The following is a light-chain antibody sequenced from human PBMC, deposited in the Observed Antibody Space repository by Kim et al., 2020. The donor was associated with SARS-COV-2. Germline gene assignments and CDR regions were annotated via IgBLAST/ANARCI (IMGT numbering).Light chain of an antibody. Sequence: TVTISCTRSRGSIASTYVQLYQQRPGSAPTTVIYEDNQRPSGVPDRFSGSIDSSSNSASLTISGLKTEDEADYYCQSYDSSNQNWVFGGGTKLTVL. CDR1: RGSIASTY. J-gene: IGLJ3*02. V-gene: IGLV6-57*03. CDR3: QSYDSSNQNWV. CDR2: EDN.